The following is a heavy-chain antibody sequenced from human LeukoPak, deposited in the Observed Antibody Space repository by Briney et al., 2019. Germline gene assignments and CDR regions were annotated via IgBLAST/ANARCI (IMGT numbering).Heavy chain of an antibody. CDR1: GFTFDDYA. D-gene: IGHD1-26*01. CDR2: ISWNSGSI. Sequence: HPGGSLRLSCAASGFTFDDYAMHWVRQAPGKGLEWVSGISWNSGSIGYADSVKGRFTISRDNAKNSLYLQMNSLRAEDTAVYYCARDKWELPSFDYWGQGTLVTVSS. CDR3: ARDKWELPSFDY. J-gene: IGHJ4*02. V-gene: IGHV3-9*01.